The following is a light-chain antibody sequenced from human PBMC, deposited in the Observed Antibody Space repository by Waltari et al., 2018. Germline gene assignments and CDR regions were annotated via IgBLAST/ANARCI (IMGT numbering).Light chain of an antibody. CDR2: GAS. J-gene: IGKJ1*01. Sequence: CRASQRVSRSLAWYQQKPGQAPRLLIYGASSRATGIPDRFSGGGSGTYFSLTVSRLEPEDFAVYYCQHYVRLPATFGQGTKVEIK. CDR1: QRVSRS. CDR3: QHYVRLPAT. V-gene: IGKV3-20*01.